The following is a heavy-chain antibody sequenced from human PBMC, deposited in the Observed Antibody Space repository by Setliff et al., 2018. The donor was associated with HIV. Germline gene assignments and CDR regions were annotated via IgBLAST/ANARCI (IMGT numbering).Heavy chain of an antibody. CDR3: ARGPSGTYYREFDF. V-gene: IGHV4-59*11. D-gene: IGHD1-26*01. J-gene: IGHJ4*02. Sequence: SETLSLTCTVSGGSISVHYWSWLRQPPGKGLEWIGYMYASGSTDYNTALKSRVTISVDRFRNQFSLQLRSVTAADTAVYYCARGPSGTYYREFDFWGQGTLVTVSS. CDR2: MYASGST. CDR1: GGSISVHY.